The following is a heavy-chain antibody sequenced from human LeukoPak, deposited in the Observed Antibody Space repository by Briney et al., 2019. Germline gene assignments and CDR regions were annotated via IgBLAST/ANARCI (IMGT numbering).Heavy chain of an antibody. Sequence: PSETLSLTCTVSGGSISSSSYYWGWIRQPPGKGLEWIGSIYYSGSTYYNPSLKSRVTISVDTSKNQFSLKLSSVTAADTAVYYCARRRGEVVVVPAAMDFDYWGQGTLVTVSS. J-gene: IGHJ4*02. CDR3: ARRRGEVVVVPAAMDFDY. CDR2: IYYSGST. V-gene: IGHV4-39*01. CDR1: GGSISSSSYY. D-gene: IGHD2-2*01.